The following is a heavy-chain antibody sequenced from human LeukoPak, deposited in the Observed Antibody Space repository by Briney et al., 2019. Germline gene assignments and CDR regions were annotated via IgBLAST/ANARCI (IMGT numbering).Heavy chain of an antibody. V-gene: IGHV3-30*09. D-gene: IGHD6-19*01. CDR2: ISNDGSKD. CDR3: ARDRDMGYSSGWTPLDN. CDR1: GFTFSSYA. J-gene: IGHJ4*02. Sequence: GGSLRLSCAASGFTFSSYAMHWVRQAPGKGLEWVSVISNDGSKDHSAASVKGRFAISRDNSKNTLYLQMSSLRVEDTAIYFCARDRDMGYSSGWTPLDNWGQGTLVTVSP.